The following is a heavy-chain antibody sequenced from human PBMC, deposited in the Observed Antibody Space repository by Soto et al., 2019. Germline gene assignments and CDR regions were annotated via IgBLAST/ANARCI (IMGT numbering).Heavy chain of an antibody. D-gene: IGHD5-12*01. CDR1: GGSISSGGYY. CDR3: ARGGEMATMRLAFDY. CDR2: IYYSGST. Sequence: QVQLQESGPGLVKPSQTLSLTCTVSGGSISSGGYYWSWIRQHPGKGLEWIGYIYYSGSTYYNPSLKSRVTISVDTSKNQFSLKLSSVTAADTAVYYCARGGEMATMRLAFDYWGQGTLVTVSS. V-gene: IGHV4-31*03. J-gene: IGHJ4*02.